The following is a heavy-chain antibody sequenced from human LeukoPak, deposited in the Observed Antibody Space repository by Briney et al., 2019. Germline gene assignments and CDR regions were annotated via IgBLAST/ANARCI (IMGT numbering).Heavy chain of an antibody. CDR1: GFTFSSYS. CDR3: ARDLRYYDSSGYLEAVGAFDI. CDR2: ISSSSSTI. V-gene: IGHV3-48*01. J-gene: IGHJ3*02. Sequence: GGSLRLSCAASGFTFSSYSMNWVRQAPGKGLEWVSYISSSSSTINYADSVKGRFTISRDNAKNSLYLQMNSLRAEDTAVYYCARDLRYYDSSGYLEAVGAFDIWGQGTMVTVSS. D-gene: IGHD3-22*01.